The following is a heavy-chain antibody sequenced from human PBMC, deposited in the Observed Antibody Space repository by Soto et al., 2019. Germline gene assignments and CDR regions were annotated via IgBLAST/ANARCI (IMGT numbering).Heavy chain of an antibody. D-gene: IGHD2-15*01. CDR1: GGTFSSYA. J-gene: IGHJ6*02. CDR2: IIPIFGTA. Sequence: QVQLVQSGAEVKKPGSSVKVSCKASGGTFSSYAISWVRQAPGQGLEWLGGIIPIFGTANYAQKFQGRVTITADESTSTAYMELSSVRSEDTALYYCARVMYCSGGSCPGHYYYGIDVWGQGTTVTVS. V-gene: IGHV1-69*01. CDR3: ARVMYCSGGSCPGHYYYGIDV.